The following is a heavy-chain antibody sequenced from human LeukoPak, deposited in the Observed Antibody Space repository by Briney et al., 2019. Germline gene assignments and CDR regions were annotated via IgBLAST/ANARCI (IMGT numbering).Heavy chain of an antibody. CDR3: AKIYCTTTSCHFDY. Sequence: PGGSLRLSCAASGFTFSSYGMSWVRQVPGKGLAWVSRINSDGSSTNYADSVKGRFTISRDNAKNTLYLQMNSLRAEDTALYYCAKIYCTTTSCHFDYWGQGTLVTVSS. CDR2: INSDGSST. CDR1: GFTFSSYG. V-gene: IGHV3-74*01. D-gene: IGHD2-2*01. J-gene: IGHJ4*02.